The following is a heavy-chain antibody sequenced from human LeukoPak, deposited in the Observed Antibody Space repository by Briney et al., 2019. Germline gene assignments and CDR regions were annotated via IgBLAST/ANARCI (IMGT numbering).Heavy chain of an antibody. V-gene: IGHV3-33*06. CDR2: IWYDGSNK. CDR1: GFTFSSYG. D-gene: IGHD5-24*01. Sequence: GGSLRLSCAASGFTFSSYGMHWVRQAPGKGLEWVAVIWYDGSNKYYADSVKGRFTISRDNSKNTLYLQMNSLRAEDTAVYYCAKEGGDGYNRAMAFIAAYYFDYWGQGTLVTVSS. J-gene: IGHJ4*02. CDR3: AKEGGDGYNRAMAFIAAYYFDY.